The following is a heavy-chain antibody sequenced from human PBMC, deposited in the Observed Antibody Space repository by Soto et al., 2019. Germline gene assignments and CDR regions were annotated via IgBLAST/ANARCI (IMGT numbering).Heavy chain of an antibody. Sequence: SVKVSCKASGGTFSSYAISWVRQAPGQGLEWMGGIIPIFGTANYAQKFQGRVTITADKSTSTAYMELSSLRSEDTAVYYCAREIAAAGSPFDYWGQGTLVTVSS. V-gene: IGHV1-69*06. J-gene: IGHJ4*02. D-gene: IGHD6-13*01. CDR2: IIPIFGTA. CDR1: GGTFSSYA. CDR3: AREIAAAGSPFDY.